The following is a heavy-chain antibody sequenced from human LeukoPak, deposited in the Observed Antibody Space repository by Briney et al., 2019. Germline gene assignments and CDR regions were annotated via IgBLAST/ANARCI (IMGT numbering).Heavy chain of an antibody. J-gene: IGHJ3*01. CDR2: INPNSGGT. D-gene: IGHD3-10*01. CDR1: GYTFNSYD. Sequence: ASVKVSCKASGYTFNSYDINWVRQATGQGLEWMGWINPNSGGTNYAQKFQGRVTMTRDTSISTAYMELSRLRSDDTAVYYCARDPRGDFGIAFDFWGQGTMVTVSS. V-gene: IGHV1-2*02. CDR3: ARDPRGDFGIAFDF.